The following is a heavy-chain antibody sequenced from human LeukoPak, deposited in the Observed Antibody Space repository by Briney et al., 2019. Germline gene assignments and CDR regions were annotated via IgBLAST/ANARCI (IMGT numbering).Heavy chain of an antibody. CDR2: MNPNSGNT. V-gene: IGHV1-8*01. CDR3: ARGPNKSDGGNSGSAWFDP. CDR1: GYTFTTYD. D-gene: IGHD4-23*01. J-gene: IGHJ5*02. Sequence: ASVKVSCKASGYTFTTYDINRVRQATGQGLEWMGWMNPNSGNTGYAQKFQGRVTMTRNTSISTAYMELSSLRSEDTAVYCCARGPNKSDGGNSGSAWFDPWGQGTLVTVAS.